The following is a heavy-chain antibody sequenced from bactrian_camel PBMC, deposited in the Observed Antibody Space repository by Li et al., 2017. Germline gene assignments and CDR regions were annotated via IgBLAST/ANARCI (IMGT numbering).Heavy chain of an antibody. Sequence: VQLVESGGGLAQPGGSLRLSCAASGFIFTSYDMSWVRQAPGKGLEWVSGFKSGETYYANAVKGRFTISGDNAKNTLYLQMNTLKVEDTAMYYCVKDLSVVVFVGFGHWGQGTQVTV. V-gene: IGHV3S40*01. CDR1: GFIFTSYD. D-gene: IGHD7*01. CDR3: VKDLSVVVFVGFGH. J-gene: IGHJ6*01. CDR2: FKSGET.